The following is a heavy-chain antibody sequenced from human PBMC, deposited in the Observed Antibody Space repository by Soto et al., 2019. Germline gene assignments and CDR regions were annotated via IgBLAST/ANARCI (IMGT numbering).Heavy chain of an antibody. CDR3: ARIEYCSGGNCYSAFDI. V-gene: IGHV1-18*01. CDR2: ISGYKGDT. CDR1: GDTFISSG. Sequence: VQSGAEVKKPGASVKVSCKASGDTFISSGISWVRQAPGQGLEWMGWISGYKGDTNYAQKFQGRVTLTTDTSTSTAYMELRSRTPGDTAIYYCARIEYCSGGNCYSAFDIWGQGTLVTVSS. D-gene: IGHD2-15*01. J-gene: IGHJ3*02.